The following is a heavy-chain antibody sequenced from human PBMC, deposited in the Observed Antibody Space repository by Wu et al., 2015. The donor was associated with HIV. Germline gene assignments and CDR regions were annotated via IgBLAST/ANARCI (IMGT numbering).Heavy chain of an antibody. V-gene: IGHV1-46*01. CDR3: ARVGYSGSYPDYYYYGMDV. CDR2: INPSGGST. Sequence: QVQLVQSGAEVKKPGASVKVSCKASGYTFTSYYMHWVRQAPGQGLEWMGIINPSGGSTSYAQKFQGRVTITTDESTSTAYMELSSLRSEDTAVYYCARVGYSGSYPDYYYYGMDVWGQ. D-gene: IGHD1-26*01. J-gene: IGHJ6*02. CDR1: GYTFTSYY.